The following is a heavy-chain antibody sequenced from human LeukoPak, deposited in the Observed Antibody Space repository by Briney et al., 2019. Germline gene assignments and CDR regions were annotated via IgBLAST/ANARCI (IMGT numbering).Heavy chain of an antibody. Sequence: ASVKVSCKASGYTFTSYAMHWVHQAPGQRLEWMGWINAGNGNTKYSQKFQGRVTITRDTSAGTAYMELSSLRSEDTAVYYCARVRSAAAGTTWFDPWGQGTLVTVSS. V-gene: IGHV1-3*01. D-gene: IGHD1-7*01. CDR1: GYTFTSYA. CDR3: ARVRSAAAGTTWFDP. CDR2: INAGNGNT. J-gene: IGHJ5*02.